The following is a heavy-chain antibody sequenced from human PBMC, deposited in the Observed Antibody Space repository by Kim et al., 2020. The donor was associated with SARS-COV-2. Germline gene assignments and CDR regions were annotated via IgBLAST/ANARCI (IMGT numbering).Heavy chain of an antibody. CDR1: GFSFDSYD. J-gene: IGHJ4*02. CDR2: ISGSGRTT. Sequence: GGSLRLSCEGSGFSFDSYDMSWVRQAPGKGLEWVSGISGSGRTTYSAKSVKGRFTISRDNSKNTVYLQMNSLRVDDTAVYYCAKVPALVVAETVIDYWGQGTLVTVSS. D-gene: IGHD2-15*01. V-gene: IGHV3-23*01. CDR3: AKVPALVVAETVIDY.